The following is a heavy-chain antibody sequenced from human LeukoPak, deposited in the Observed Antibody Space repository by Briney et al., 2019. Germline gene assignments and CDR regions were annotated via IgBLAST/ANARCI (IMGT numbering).Heavy chain of an antibody. CDR2: ISAYNGNT. V-gene: IGHV1-18*01. J-gene: IGHJ5*02. D-gene: IGHD3-3*01. Sequence: RASVKVSCKASGGTFSSYAISWVRQAPGQGLEWMGWISAYNGNTNYAQKLQGRVTMTTDTSTSTAYMELRSLRSDDTAVYYCARNRYDFWSGYWTWFDPWGQGTLVTVSS. CDR1: GGTFSSYA. CDR3: ARNRYDFWSGYWTWFDP.